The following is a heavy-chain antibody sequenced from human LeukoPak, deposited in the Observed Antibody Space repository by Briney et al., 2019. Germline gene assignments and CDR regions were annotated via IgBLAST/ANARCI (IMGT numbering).Heavy chain of an antibody. CDR3: ATTVREASFDY. D-gene: IGHD4-17*01. J-gene: IGHJ4*02. V-gene: IGHV3-30*03. Sequence: GGSLRLSCAASGFTFSSYWMSWVRQAPGKGLEWVAVISYDGSNKYYADSVKGRFTISRDNSKNTLYLQMNSPRAEDTAVYYCATTVREASFDYWGQGTQVTVSS. CDR1: GFTFSSYW. CDR2: ISYDGSNK.